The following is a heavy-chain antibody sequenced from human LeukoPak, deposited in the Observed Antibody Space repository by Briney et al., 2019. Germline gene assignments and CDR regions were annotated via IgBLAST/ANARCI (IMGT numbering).Heavy chain of an antibody. CDR1: GFTFGSYS. CDR2: ISSSGNTI. V-gene: IGHV3-48*01. Sequence: GGSLRLSCAASGFTFGSYSMNWVRQAPGKGLEWVSYISSSGNTIYYADSVKGRFTISRDNAKNSLYLQMNSLRAEDTAVYYCARDDLGTSYYYYGMDVWGQGTTVTVSS. CDR3: ARDDLGTSYYYYGMDV. D-gene: IGHD3/OR15-3a*01. J-gene: IGHJ6*02.